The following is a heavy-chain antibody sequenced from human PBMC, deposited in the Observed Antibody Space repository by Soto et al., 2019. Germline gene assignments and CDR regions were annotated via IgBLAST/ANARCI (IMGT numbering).Heavy chain of an antibody. CDR3: ARERGSGCTFDY. J-gene: IGHJ4*02. Sequence: PGGSLRLSCAASGFTFSTYSMNWVRQAPGKGLEWVSSISSSSTIYYADSVKGRFNISRDNVQNSLYLQMHSLRAEDTAVYYCARERGSGCTFDYWGQGTLVTISS. V-gene: IGHV3-48*01. CDR2: ISSSSTI. CDR1: GFTFSTYS. D-gene: IGHD6-19*01.